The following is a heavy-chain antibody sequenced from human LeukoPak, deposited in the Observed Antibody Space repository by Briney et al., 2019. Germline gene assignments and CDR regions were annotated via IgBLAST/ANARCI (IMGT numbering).Heavy chain of an antibody. V-gene: IGHV6-1*01. CDR3: ARAAIAVAGTADAFDI. D-gene: IGHD6-19*01. J-gene: IGHJ3*02. Sequence: SQTLSLTCAISRDSVSSNSAAWNWIRQSPSRGLEWLGRTYYRSKWYNDYAVSVKSRITINPDTSKNQFSLQLNSVTPEDTAVYYCARAAIAVAGTADAFDIWGQGTMVTVSS. CDR2: TYYRSKWYN. CDR1: RDSVSSNSAA.